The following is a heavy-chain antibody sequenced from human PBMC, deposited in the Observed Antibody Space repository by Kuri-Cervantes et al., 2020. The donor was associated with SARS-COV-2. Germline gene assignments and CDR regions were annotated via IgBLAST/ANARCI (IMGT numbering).Heavy chain of an antibody. V-gene: IGHV3-23*01. CDR3: ALRYCSSTSCRDQGYFQP. D-gene: IGHD2-2*01. Sequence: GGSLRLSCAASGFTFSSYAMSWVRQAPGKGLEWVSAISGSGGSTYYADSVKGRFTISRDNSKNTLYLQMNSLRAEDTAVYYCALRYCSSTSCRDQGYFQPGARAPWSPSPQ. CDR1: GFTFSSYA. J-gene: IGHJ1*01. CDR2: ISGSGGST.